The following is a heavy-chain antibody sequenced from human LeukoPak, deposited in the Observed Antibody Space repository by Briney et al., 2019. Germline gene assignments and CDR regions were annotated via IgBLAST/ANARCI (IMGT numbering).Heavy chain of an antibody. CDR3: ARVGGPRDGYNLDY. V-gene: IGHV3-30*04. D-gene: IGHD5-24*01. CDR2: ISYHSSQT. J-gene: IGHJ4*02. CDR1: GFNFNNYA. Sequence: PGGSLRLSCEASGFNFNNYAMHWVRQAPGKGPEWVAGISYHSSQTYYADSVRGRFTISRDNSKNTLFLQMNSLRPEDTAVYYCARVGGPRDGYNLDYWGQGTLVTVSS.